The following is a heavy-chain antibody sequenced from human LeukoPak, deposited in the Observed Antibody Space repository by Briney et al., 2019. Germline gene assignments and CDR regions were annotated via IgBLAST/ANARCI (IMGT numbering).Heavy chain of an antibody. CDR1: GYTFTGYY. J-gene: IGHJ4*02. CDR3: ARVKGRGAVAAHY. CDR2: INPNSGGT. Sequence: ASVKVSCKASGYTFTGYYMHWVRQAPGQGLEWMGWINPNSGGTNYAQKFQGRVTMTRDTSISTAYMELGRLRSDDTAVYYCARVKGRGAVAAHYWGQGTLVTVSS. V-gene: IGHV1-2*02. D-gene: IGHD6-19*01.